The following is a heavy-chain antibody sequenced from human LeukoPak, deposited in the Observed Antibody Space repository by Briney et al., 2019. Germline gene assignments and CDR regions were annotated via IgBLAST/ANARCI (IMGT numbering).Heavy chain of an antibody. CDR3: ARDVGSGYCSSTSCPFGY. D-gene: IGHD2-2*01. J-gene: IGHJ4*02. Sequence: ASVKVSCKASGYTFTGYYMHWVRQAPGQGLEWMGWINPNSGGTNYAQKFQGGVTMTSDTSISTAYMELSRLRSDDTAVYYCARDVGSGYCSSTSCPFGYWGQGTLVTVSS. V-gene: IGHV1-2*02. CDR2: INPNSGGT. CDR1: GYTFTGYY.